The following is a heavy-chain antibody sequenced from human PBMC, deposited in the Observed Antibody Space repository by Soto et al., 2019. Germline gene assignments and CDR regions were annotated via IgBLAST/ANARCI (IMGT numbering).Heavy chain of an antibody. CDR1: GFTFSSYA. Sequence: DVQLLESGGDLVQPGESLRLSCVASGFTFSSYAMNWGRQAPGMGLEWVSTISGSGSSIYYADSVKGRFASSRDNSQNTLFLQMSSLRGEDTAIYYCVKGISYGYDCLDYGGQGSLVPVSS. D-gene: IGHD5-18*01. J-gene: IGHJ4*02. CDR3: VKGISYGYDCLDY. CDR2: ISGSGSSI. V-gene: IGHV3-23*01.